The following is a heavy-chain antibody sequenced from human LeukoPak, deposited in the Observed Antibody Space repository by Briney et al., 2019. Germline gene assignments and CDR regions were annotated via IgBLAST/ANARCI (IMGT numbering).Heavy chain of an antibody. CDR2: IIPIFGTA. D-gene: IGHD6-6*01. Sequence: SVKVSCKASGGTFSSYAISWVRQAPGQGLEWMGRIIPIFGTANYAQKFQGRATITTDESTSTAYMELSSLRSEDTAVYYCARVRDYSSSSFSDWFDPWGQGTLVTVSS. CDR1: GGTFSSYA. CDR3: ARVRDYSSSSFSDWFDP. V-gene: IGHV1-69*05. J-gene: IGHJ5*02.